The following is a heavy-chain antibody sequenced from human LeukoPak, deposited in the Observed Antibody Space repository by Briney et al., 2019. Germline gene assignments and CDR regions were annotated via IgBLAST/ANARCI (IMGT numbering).Heavy chain of an antibody. CDR3: ARDSKGYEFDY. D-gene: IGHD5-12*01. CDR1: GFTFSSYG. J-gene: IGHJ4*02. V-gene: IGHV3-33*01. CDR2: IWYDGSNK. Sequence: GGSLRLSCAASGFTFSSYGMHWVRQAPGKGLEWVAVIWYDGSNKYYAGSVKGRFTISRDNSKNTLYLQMNSLRAEDTAVYYCARDSKGYEFDYWGQGTLVTVSS.